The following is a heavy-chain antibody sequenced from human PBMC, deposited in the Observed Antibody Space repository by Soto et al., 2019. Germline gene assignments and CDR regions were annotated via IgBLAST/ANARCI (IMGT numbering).Heavy chain of an antibody. V-gene: IGHV4-30-4*01. J-gene: IGHJ2*01. CDR2: IYYSGST. CDR1: GGSISSGDYY. Sequence: QVQLQESGPGLVKPSQTLSLTCTVSGGSISSGDYYWSWIRQPPGKGLEWIGYIYYSGSTYYNPSLKGRVTIXXAXSXIQFSRKLSSVTAADTAVYYCASGRRGDHRVWYFDLWGRGTLVTVSS. CDR3: ASGRRGDHRVWYFDL. D-gene: IGHD2-21*02.